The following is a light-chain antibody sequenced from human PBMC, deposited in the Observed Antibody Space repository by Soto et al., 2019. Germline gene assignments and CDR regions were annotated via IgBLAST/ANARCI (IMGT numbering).Light chain of an antibody. J-gene: IGKJ2*01. CDR1: QSVSSN. CDR3: QHYNHLPHT. Sequence: EIVMTQSPATLSVSPGERDTLSCRASQSVSSNLACHQQKPGQPPRLLIYDASTRATGIPVRFRGSGSGTEFTLTISSLQSEDYAVYYCQHYNHLPHTFVQGTKLEIK. V-gene: IGKV3-15*01. CDR2: DAS.